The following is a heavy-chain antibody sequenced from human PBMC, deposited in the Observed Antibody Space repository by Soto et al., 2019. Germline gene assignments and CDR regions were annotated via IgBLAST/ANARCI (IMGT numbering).Heavy chain of an antibody. D-gene: IGHD1-1*01. CDR1: GDSVSSNSAA. Sequence: PSQTLSLTCDISGDSVSSNSAAWNWIRQAPSRGLEWLGRTYYRSKWYINYAVSVKSRITVNPDTSRNQFSLQLNSVTPEDTAVYYCARGSWDDVTGHYYMDVRGKRTTVTVSS. V-gene: IGHV6-1*01. J-gene: IGHJ6*03. CDR2: TYYRSKWYI. CDR3: ARGSWDDVTGHYYMDV.